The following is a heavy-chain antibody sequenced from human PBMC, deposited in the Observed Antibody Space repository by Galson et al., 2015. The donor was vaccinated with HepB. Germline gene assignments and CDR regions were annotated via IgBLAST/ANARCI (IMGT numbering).Heavy chain of an antibody. CDR3: ARDTYGVDY. CDR2: ITSSYHT. V-gene: IGHV3-11*06. J-gene: IGHJ4*02. Sequence: LSCAASGFQFSDLYMIWIRQAPGKGLEWVSYITSSYHTNYADSVKGRFTISRDNAKNSLFLQMNSLRVEDTAVYYCARDTYGVDYWGQGTLVTVSS. CDR1: GFQFSDLY. D-gene: IGHD4-17*01.